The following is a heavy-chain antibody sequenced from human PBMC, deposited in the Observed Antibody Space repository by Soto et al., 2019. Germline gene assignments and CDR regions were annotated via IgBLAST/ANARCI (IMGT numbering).Heavy chain of an antibody. J-gene: IGHJ4*02. V-gene: IGHV4-34*01. CDR3: ARYLRYSGSYYGRD. CDR1: GGSLSGYY. D-gene: IGHD1-26*01. CDR2: INHSGST. Sequence: QVQLQQWGAGLLKPSETLSLTCAVYGGSLSGYYWSWIRQPPGKGLEWIGEINHSGSTNYNPSLKRRVTISVDTSKNQFSLKLSSVTVADTAVYYCARYLRYSGSYYGRDWGQGTLVTVSS.